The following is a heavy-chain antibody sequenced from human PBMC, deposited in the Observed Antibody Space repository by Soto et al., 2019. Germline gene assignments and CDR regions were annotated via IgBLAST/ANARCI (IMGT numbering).Heavy chain of an antibody. Sequence: PSETLSLTCTLSGASINNNDYYWSWIRQTPGKGLEWIGYVYYSGTTDYIPSLKSRLSMSIDKSQNQFTLKLNSVTAADTATYYCARMSYFYDKWYFDLWGRGTLVTVSS. J-gene: IGHJ2*01. CDR1: GASINNNDYY. D-gene: IGHD3-22*01. CDR2: VYYSGTT. CDR3: ARMSYFYDKWYFDL. V-gene: IGHV4-30-4*01.